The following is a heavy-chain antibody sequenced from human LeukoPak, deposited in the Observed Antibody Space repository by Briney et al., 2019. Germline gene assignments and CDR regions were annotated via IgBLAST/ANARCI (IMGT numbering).Heavy chain of an antibody. CDR1: AFNLDAYA. CDR2: ISKSGRTT. CDR3: AKDHDNTDYYYYFDS. J-gene: IGHJ4*02. Sequence: GGSLRISCAASAFNLDAYAMSWVRQAPGKGLEWVSGISKSGRTTFYTDSVKGRFTISRDNSKNTLHLQMNRLRAEDTAIYYSAKDHDNTDYYYYFDSWGQGTLVTVSS. D-gene: IGHD3-22*01. V-gene: IGHV3-23*01.